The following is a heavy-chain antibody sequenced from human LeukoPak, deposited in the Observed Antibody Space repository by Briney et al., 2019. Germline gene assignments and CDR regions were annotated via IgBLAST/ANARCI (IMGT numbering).Heavy chain of an antibody. J-gene: IGHJ5*02. CDR2: MNPNSGNT. Sequence: ASVKVSCKASGYTFTSYDINWVRQATGQGLEWMGWMNPNSGNTGYAQKFQGRVTMTRNTSISTAYMELSSLRSEDTAVYYCARDEKGGYSGYVWFDPWGQGTLVTVSS. V-gene: IGHV1-8*01. CDR1: GYTFTSYD. D-gene: IGHD5-12*01. CDR3: ARDEKGGYSGYVWFDP.